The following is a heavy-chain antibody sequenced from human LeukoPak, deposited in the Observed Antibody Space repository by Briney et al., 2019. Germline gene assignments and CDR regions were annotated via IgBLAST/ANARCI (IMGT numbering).Heavy chain of an antibody. J-gene: IGHJ4*02. D-gene: IGHD3-22*01. CDR2: ISGSGGST. CDR1: GFTFSSYG. CDR3: AKSSDYYDSSLDY. Sequence: GGSLRLSCAASGFTFSSYGMSWVRQAPGKGLEWVSAISGSGGSTYYADSVKGRITISRDNSKNTLYLQMNSLRAEDTAVYYCAKSSDYYDSSLDYWGQGTLVTVSS. V-gene: IGHV3-23*01.